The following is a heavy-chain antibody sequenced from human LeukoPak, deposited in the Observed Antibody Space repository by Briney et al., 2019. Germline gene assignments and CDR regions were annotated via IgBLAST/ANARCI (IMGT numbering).Heavy chain of an antibody. CDR2: ISGSGGST. Sequence: PGGSLRLSCAASGFTFSSYAMSWVRQAPGEGLEWVSAISGSGGSTYYADSVKGRFTISRDNSKNTLYLQMNSLRAEDTAVYYCAKGWRRDGYNGRFDYWGQGTLVTVSS. CDR3: AKGWRRDGYNGRFDY. D-gene: IGHD5-24*01. J-gene: IGHJ4*02. CDR1: GFTFSSYA. V-gene: IGHV3-23*01.